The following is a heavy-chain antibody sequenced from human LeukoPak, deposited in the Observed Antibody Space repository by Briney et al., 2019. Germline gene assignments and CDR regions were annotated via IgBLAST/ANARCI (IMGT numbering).Heavy chain of an antibody. D-gene: IGHD3-10*01. Sequence: GTLRLSCAASGFTFSSYAMSWVRQAPGKGLEWIGEINHSGSTNYNPSLKSRVTISVDTSKNQFSLKLSSVTAADTAVYYCARHGLDYYGSGSYCDWFDPWGQGTLVTVSS. CDR2: INHSGST. V-gene: IGHV4-34*01. CDR3: ARHGLDYYGSGSYCDWFDP. J-gene: IGHJ5*02. CDR1: GFTFSSYA.